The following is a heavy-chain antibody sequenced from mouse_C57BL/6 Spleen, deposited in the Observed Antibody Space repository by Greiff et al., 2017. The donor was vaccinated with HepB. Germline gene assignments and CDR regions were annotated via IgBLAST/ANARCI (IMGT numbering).Heavy chain of an antibody. J-gene: IGHJ4*01. Sequence: DVHLVESGEGLVKPGGSLKLSCAASGFTFSSYAMSWVRQTPEKRLEWVAYISSGGDYIYYADTVKGRVTISRDNARNTLYLQMSSLKSEDTAMYYCTSFYDYDAMDYWGQGTSVTVSS. CDR3: TSFYDYDAMDY. CDR1: GFTFSSYA. D-gene: IGHD2-10*01. CDR2: ISSGGDYI. V-gene: IGHV5-9-1*02.